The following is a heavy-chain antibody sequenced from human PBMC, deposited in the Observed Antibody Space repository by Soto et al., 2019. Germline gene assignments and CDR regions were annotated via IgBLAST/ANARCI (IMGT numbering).Heavy chain of an antibody. J-gene: IGHJ6*03. CDR2: IDWDDDK. CDR3: ARIRGLPYYYYMDV. V-gene: IGHV2-70*11. D-gene: IGHD4-17*01. CDR1: GFSLSTSGMC. Sequence: SGPTLVNPTQTLTLTCTFSGFSLSTSGMCVSWIRQPPGKALEWLARIDWDDDKYYSTSLKTRLTISKDTSKNQVVLTMTNMDPVDTATYYCARIRGLPYYYYMDVWGKGTTVTVSS.